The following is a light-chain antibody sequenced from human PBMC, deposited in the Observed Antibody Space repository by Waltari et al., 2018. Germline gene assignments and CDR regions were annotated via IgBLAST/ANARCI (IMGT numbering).Light chain of an antibody. CDR2: KAS. CDR1: QSFSTW. V-gene: IGKV1-5*03. Sequence: DIQMTQSPSTLSASVGDRVTITCRASQSFSTWLAWYQQKPGKAPKLLIYKASSLGSGVPSRFSGSGSGTEFTLTISTLQPDDFVTYYCQQYNSYPWTFGQGTNVEIK. CDR3: QQYNSYPWT. J-gene: IGKJ1*01.